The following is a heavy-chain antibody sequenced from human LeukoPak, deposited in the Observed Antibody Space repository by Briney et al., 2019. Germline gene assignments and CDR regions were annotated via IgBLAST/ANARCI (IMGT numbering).Heavy chain of an antibody. D-gene: IGHD2-2*02. V-gene: IGHV3-48*04. CDR2: ISSSGSSI. J-gene: IGHJ4*02. CDR3: ARDRYSDY. CDR1: GFTVSSST. Sequence: GGSLRLSCAGSGFTVSSSTMNWVRQAPGKGLEWVSYISSSGSSIYYADSVKGRFTISRDNAKNSLYLQMNSLRAEDTAVYYCARDRYSDYWGQGTLVTVSS.